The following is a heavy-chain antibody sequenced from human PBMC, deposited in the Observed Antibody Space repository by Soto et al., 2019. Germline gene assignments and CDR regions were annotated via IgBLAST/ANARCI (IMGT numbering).Heavy chain of an antibody. CDR3: ARDILYRLDY. D-gene: IGHD3-9*01. V-gene: IGHV4-30-2*05. J-gene: IGHJ4*02. CDR2: IYYSGSA. CDR1: GGSISSGGYS. Sequence: PSETLSLTCAVSGGSISSGGYSWSWIRQPPGKGLEWIGYIYYSGSAYYNPSLKSRVTISVDTSKNQFSLKLSSVTAADTAVYYCARDILYRLDYWGQGILVTVSS.